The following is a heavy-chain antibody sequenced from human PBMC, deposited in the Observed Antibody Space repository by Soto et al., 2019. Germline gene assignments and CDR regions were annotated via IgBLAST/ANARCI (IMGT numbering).Heavy chain of an antibody. D-gene: IGHD4-17*01. CDR2: IIPIFGTA. V-gene: IGHV1-69*01. CDR3: ARDGPQTTVTTGWFDP. J-gene: IGHJ5*02. Sequence: QVQLVQSGAEVKKPGSWVKVSCKASGGTFSSYAISWVRQAPGQGLEWMGGIIPIFGTANYAQKFQGRVTITADESTSTAYMELSSLRSEDTAVYYCARDGPQTTVTTGWFDPWGQGTLVTVSS. CDR1: GGTFSSYA.